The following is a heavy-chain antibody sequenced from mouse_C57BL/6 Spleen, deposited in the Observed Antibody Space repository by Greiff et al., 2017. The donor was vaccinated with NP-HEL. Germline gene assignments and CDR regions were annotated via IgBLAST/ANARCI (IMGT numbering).Heavy chain of an antibody. Sequence: VKLMESGTELVKPGASVKLSCKASGYTFTSYWMHWVKQRPGQGLEWIGNINPSNGGTNYNEKFKSKATLTVDKSSSTAYMQLSSLTSEDSAVYYCARWGYDYPYYYAMDYWGQGTSVTVSS. J-gene: IGHJ4*01. D-gene: IGHD2-4*01. CDR1: GYTFTSYW. CDR2: INPSNGGT. V-gene: IGHV1-53*01. CDR3: ARWGYDYPYYYAMDY.